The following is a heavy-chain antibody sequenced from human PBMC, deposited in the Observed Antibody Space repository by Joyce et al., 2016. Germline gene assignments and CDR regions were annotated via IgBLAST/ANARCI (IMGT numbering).Heavy chain of an antibody. V-gene: IGHV4-34*01. J-gene: IGHJ4*02. CDR2: ITHSGLT. D-gene: IGHD3-3*01. Sequence: QVQLQQWGAGLLKPPETLSLTCAVYGGSFSGYDWNWIRRSPGKGLEWIGEITHSGLTNYNPSLESRVSISLDTTKNQFSLKLTSVTAADTAVYYGARTPFAVRSSRGGDYWCQGTLVAVSS. CDR1: GGSFSGYD. CDR3: ARTPFAVRSSRGGDY.